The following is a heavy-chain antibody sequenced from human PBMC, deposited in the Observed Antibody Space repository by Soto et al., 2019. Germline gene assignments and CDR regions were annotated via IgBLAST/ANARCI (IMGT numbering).Heavy chain of an antibody. V-gene: IGHV1-18*01. CDR3: ARLVGAAAHYYYYGMDV. Sequence: QVQLVQSGAEVKKPGASVKVSCKASGYTFTSYGISWVRQAPGQGLEWMGWISAYNGNTNYAQKLQGRVTMTTDTSTRTAYMELRSLRSDDTAVYYCARLVGAAAHYYYYGMDVWGQGTTVTVSS. CDR2: ISAYNGNT. J-gene: IGHJ6*02. D-gene: IGHD1-26*01. CDR1: GYTFTSYG.